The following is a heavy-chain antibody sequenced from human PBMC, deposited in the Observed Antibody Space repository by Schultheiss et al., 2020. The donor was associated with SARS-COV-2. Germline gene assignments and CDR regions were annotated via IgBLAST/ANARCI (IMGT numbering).Heavy chain of an antibody. CDR1: GGTFSSYA. CDR2: IIPIFGTA. Sequence: SVKVSCKASGGTFSSYAISWVRQAPGQGLEWMGGIIPIFGTANYAQKFQGRVTITADESTSTAYMELRSLRSEDTAVYYCARHEGGYLGYFHHWGQGTLVTVSS. CDR3: ARHEGGYLGYFHH. D-gene: IGHD5-18*01. V-gene: IGHV1-69*13. J-gene: IGHJ4*02.